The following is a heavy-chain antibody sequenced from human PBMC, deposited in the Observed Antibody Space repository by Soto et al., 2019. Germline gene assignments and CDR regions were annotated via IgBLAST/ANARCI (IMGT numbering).Heavy chain of an antibody. CDR3: AKGNILGRARSGFE. J-gene: IGHJ1*01. V-gene: IGHV3-23*01. CDR1: GFPFSTYA. D-gene: IGHD2-15*01. CDR2: ICGSGYCT. Sequence: EVQLLESGGGLVQPGGSLRLSCAAAGFPFSTYAMNWVRQAPGKGLEWVSTICGSGYCTYYADSVKGRVTISRDNSKNTVFLQMNSVRVEDTATYSCAKGNILGRARSGFEWGQGTLVTVSS.